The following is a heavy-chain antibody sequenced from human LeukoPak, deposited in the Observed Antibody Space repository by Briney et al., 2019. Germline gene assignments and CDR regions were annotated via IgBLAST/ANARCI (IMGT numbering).Heavy chain of an antibody. CDR3: ARTDEWLVLFDY. CDR1: GYTFTGYY. D-gene: IGHD6-19*01. CDR2: INPNSGGT. J-gene: IGHJ4*02. V-gene: IGHV1-2*06. Sequence: GASVKVSCKASGYTFTGYYMHWARQAPGQGLEWMGRINPNSGGTNYAQKFQGRVTMTRDTSISTAYMELSRLRSDDTAVYYCARTDEWLVLFDYWGQGTLVTVSS.